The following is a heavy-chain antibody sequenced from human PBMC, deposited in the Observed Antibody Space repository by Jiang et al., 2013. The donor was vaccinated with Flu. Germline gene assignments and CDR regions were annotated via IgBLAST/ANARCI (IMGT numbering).Heavy chain of an antibody. CDR3: ANSEAGTTLDY. D-gene: IGHD4-17*01. Sequence: LKSRVTISVDTSKNQFSLKLSSVTAADTAVYYCANSEAGTTLDYWGQGTLVTVSS. J-gene: IGHJ4*02. V-gene: IGHV4-34*01.